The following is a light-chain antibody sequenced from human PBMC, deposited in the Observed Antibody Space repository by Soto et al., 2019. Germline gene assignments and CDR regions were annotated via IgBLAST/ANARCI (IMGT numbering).Light chain of an antibody. CDR2: DVS. V-gene: IGLV2-14*01. Sequence: QSALTQPASVSGSPGHSITISCSGTGSDVGDYDYVSWYQQHPGKAPKPIIYDVSNRPSGVSNRFSGSKSGNTASLTISGLQAEDEGDYYCSLYTSSSTLFGGGTKLTVL. CDR1: GSDVGDYDY. J-gene: IGLJ2*01. CDR3: SLYTSSSTL.